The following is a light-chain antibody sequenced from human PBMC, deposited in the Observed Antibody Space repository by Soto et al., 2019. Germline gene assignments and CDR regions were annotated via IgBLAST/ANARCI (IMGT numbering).Light chain of an antibody. CDR3: SSHTTSGTRV. V-gene: IGLV2-14*01. CDR2: DVS. Sequence: QSVLTQPASVSGSPGQSITISCTGTSGDVGGYNYVSWYQQSPGNVPKVIIYDVSNRPSGVSNRFSGSKSGNTASLTISRLQAEDEADYYCSSHTTSGTRVFGRGTKLTVL. CDR1: SGDVGGYNY. J-gene: IGLJ2*01.